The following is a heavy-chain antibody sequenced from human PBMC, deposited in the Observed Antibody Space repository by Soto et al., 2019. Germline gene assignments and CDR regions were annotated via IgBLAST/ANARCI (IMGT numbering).Heavy chain of an antibody. Sequence: PGGSLSLSCAASGFTFSSYGMHWVRQAPGKGLEWVAVIWYDGSNKYYADSVKGRFTISRDNSKNTLYLQMNSLRAEDTAVYYCARETHYYDSSGYYPSSSYYYYGMDVWGQGTTVTVSS. CDR2: IWYDGSNK. V-gene: IGHV3-33*01. D-gene: IGHD3-22*01. CDR1: GFTFSSYG. CDR3: ARETHYYDSSGYYPSSSYYYYGMDV. J-gene: IGHJ6*02.